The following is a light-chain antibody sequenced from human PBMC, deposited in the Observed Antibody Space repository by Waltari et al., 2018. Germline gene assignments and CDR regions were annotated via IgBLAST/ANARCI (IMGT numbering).Light chain of an antibody. Sequence: IPLTQSPSSLSASVGDRVTLTCRASQDISTYVAWYQQKAGKAPKLLIYAASTLQSGVPSRFSGSGSGTEFTLTIGSLQPEDFATYYCQQLKTYPLTFGGGTKVEIK. CDR3: QQLKTYPLT. V-gene: IGKV1-9*01. CDR1: QDISTY. J-gene: IGKJ4*01. CDR2: AAS.